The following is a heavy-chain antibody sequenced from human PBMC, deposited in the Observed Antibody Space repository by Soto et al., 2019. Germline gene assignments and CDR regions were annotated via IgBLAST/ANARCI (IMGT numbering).Heavy chain of an antibody. V-gene: IGHV3-33*01. J-gene: IGHJ6*02. D-gene: IGHD3-22*01. Sequence: GGSLRLSCAASGFTFSSYGMHWVRQAPGKGLEWVAVIWYDGSNKYYADSVKGRFTISRDNSKNTLYLQMNSLRAEDTAVYYCARDSSGYPTCCFLDVWGQGTTVTVSS. CDR1: GFTFSSYG. CDR3: ARDSSGYPTCCFLDV. CDR2: IWYDGSNK.